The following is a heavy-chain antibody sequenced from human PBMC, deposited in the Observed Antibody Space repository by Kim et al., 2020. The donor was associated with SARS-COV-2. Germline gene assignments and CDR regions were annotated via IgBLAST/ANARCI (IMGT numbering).Heavy chain of an antibody. Sequence: GGSLRLSCAASGFTFSGSAMHWVRQASGKGLEWVGRIRSKANSYATAYAASVKGRFTISRDDSKNTAYLQMNSLKTEDTAVYYCTRPSITMVRGVMGPVLVDYWGQGTLVTVSS. V-gene: IGHV3-73*01. CDR1: GFTFSGSA. J-gene: IGHJ4*02. CDR3: TRPSITMVRGVMGPVLVDY. CDR2: IRSKANSYAT. D-gene: IGHD3-10*01.